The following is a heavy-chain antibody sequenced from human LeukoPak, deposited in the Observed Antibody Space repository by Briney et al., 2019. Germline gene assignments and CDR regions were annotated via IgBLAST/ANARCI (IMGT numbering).Heavy chain of an antibody. CDR2: ISYDGSNK. V-gene: IGHV3-30*03. CDR3: ARDLKDTAMVTPDY. D-gene: IGHD5-18*01. Sequence: GGSLRLSCAASGFTFSSYGMHWVRQAPGKGLEWVAVISYDGSNKYYADSVKGRFTISRDNSKNTLYLQMNSLRAEDTAVYYCARDLKDTAMVTPDYWGQGTLVTVSS. CDR1: GFTFSSYG. J-gene: IGHJ4*02.